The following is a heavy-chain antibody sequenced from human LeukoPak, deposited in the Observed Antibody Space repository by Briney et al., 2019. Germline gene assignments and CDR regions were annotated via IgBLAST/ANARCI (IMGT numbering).Heavy chain of an antibody. CDR2: ISGSGGST. V-gene: IGHV3-23*01. Sequence: GGSLRLSCAASGFTFSSYGMSWVRQAPGKGLEWVSAISGSGGSTYYADSVKGRFTISRDNSKNTLYLQMNSLRAEDTAVYYCARVSGDSSGWSPIDYWGQGTLVTVSS. D-gene: IGHD6-19*01. CDR3: ARVSGDSSGWSPIDY. J-gene: IGHJ4*02. CDR1: GFTFSSYG.